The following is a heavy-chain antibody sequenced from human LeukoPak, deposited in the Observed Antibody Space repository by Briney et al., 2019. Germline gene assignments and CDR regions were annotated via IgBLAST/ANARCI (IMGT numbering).Heavy chain of an antibody. CDR1: GFTVSSNY. CDR2: IYSGGST. Sequence: GGSLRLSCAASGFTVSSNYMSWVRQAPGKGLEWVSVIYSGGSTYYADSVKGRFTISRDNSKNTLYLQMNSLRAEDTAVYYCASPGRESGLSAFDYWGQGTLVTVSS. D-gene: IGHD1-26*01. V-gene: IGHV3-53*01. CDR3: ASPGRESGLSAFDY. J-gene: IGHJ4*02.